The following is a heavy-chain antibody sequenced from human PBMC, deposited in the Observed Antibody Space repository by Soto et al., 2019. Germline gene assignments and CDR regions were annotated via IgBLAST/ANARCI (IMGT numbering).Heavy chain of an antibody. CDR3: ARVRVDYYDSSGYYLFDY. CDR1: GGSISSGDYY. V-gene: IGHV4-30-4*01. J-gene: IGHJ4*02. Sequence: SETLSLTCTVSGGSISSGDYYWSWIRQPPGKGLEWIGYIYYSGSTYYNPSLKSRVTISVDTSKNQFSLKLSPVTAADTAVYYCARVRVDYYDSSGYYLFDYWGQGTLVTVSS. CDR2: IYYSGST. D-gene: IGHD3-22*01.